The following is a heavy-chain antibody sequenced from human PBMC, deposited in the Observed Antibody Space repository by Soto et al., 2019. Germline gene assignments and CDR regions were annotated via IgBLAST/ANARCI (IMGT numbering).Heavy chain of an antibody. D-gene: IGHD3-16*01. CDR1: GYTFAGYY. CDR3: ARDGNGYYRSL. V-gene: IGHV1-2*04. Sequence: GASVKVSCKASGYTFAGYYMHWVRQAPGQGLEWMGWINPNSGGTNYAQKFQGWVTMTRDTSISTAYMELSSLRSEDTAVYYCARDGNGYYRSLWGQGTLVTVSS. J-gene: IGHJ4*02. CDR2: INPNSGGT.